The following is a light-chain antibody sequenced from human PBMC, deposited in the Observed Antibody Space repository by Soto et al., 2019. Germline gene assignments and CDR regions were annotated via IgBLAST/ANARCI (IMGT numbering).Light chain of an antibody. V-gene: IGLV1-44*01. J-gene: IGLJ1*01. CDR2: DSN. CDR1: SSNIGSNT. Sequence: QSALTQPPSASGTPGQRVTISCSGSSSNIGSNTVHRYQQLAGAAPKLLIYDSNQRPSGVPDRFSGSQSGTSASLAISGLQSEDESDYYCAAWDDSLNFPSVFGTGTEVTVL. CDR3: AAWDDSLNFPSV.